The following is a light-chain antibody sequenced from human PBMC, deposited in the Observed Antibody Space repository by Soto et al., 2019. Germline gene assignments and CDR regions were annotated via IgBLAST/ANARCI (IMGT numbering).Light chain of an antibody. Sequence: DIQVTQSPSSVSASVGDRVTITCRASQDIFAYLAWYQHKPGRAPELLIRAASTLQSGVPSRFSGSGSGTDFTLTINSLQPEDFATYYCQQAYSFPITFGQGTRLEIK. J-gene: IGKJ5*01. CDR2: AAS. V-gene: IGKV1D-12*01. CDR1: QDIFAY. CDR3: QQAYSFPIT.